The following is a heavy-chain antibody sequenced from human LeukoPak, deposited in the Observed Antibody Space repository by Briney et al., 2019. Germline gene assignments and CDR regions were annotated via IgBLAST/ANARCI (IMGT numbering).Heavy chain of an antibody. Sequence: EGSLILSCAASGFTFSSYTMNWVRQAPGKGLEWVSSISSSSSYIYYADSVKGRFTISRDNAKNSLYLQMNSLRAEDTAVYYCVREGYSSGWLNFDYWGQGTLVTVSS. D-gene: IGHD6-19*01. CDR1: GFTFSSYT. CDR2: ISSSSSYI. V-gene: IGHV3-21*01. J-gene: IGHJ4*02. CDR3: VREGYSSGWLNFDY.